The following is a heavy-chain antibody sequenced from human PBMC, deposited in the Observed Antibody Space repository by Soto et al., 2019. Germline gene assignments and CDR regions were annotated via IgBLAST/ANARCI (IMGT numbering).Heavy chain of an antibody. J-gene: IGHJ6*02. D-gene: IGHD3-3*01. CDR2: IIPIFGTA. Sequence: QVQLVQSGAEVKKPGSSVKVSCKASGGTFSSYALSWVRQAPGQGLEWMGGIIPIFGTANYAQKFQGRVTITADESTSTAYMELSSLRSEDTAVYYCARAETYYDFWSGYYLDHYGMDVWGQGTTVTVSS. V-gene: IGHV1-69*01. CDR1: GGTFSSYA. CDR3: ARAETYYDFWSGYYLDHYGMDV.